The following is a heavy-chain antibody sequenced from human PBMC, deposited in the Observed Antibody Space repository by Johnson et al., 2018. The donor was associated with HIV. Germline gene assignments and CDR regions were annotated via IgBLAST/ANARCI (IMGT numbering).Heavy chain of an antibody. D-gene: IGHD1-26*01. V-gene: IGHV3-20*04. J-gene: IGHJ3*02. CDR2: INWNGGST. CDR1: GFTFSSYA. Sequence: VQLVESGGGLVKPGGSLRLSCAASGFTFSSYAMSWVRQAPGKGLEWVSGINWNGGSTGYADSVTGRFTISRDNAKNSLYLQMNSLRAEDTALYYCAKVFSVELPAFDIWGQGTMVTVSS. CDR3: AKVFSVELPAFDI.